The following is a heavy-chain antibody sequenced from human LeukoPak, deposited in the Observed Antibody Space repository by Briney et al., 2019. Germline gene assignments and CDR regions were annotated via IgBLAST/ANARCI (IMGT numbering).Heavy chain of an antibody. V-gene: IGHV3-23*01. CDR1: GFTFSSYA. Sequence: GGSLRLSCAASGFTFSSYAMSWVRQAPGKGLEWVSAISSSGDSTYYADSVKGRFTISRDNAKNTLYLQMNSLRVEDTALYYCARETREAGSGDHQTDAFDIWGQGTMVSVSS. CDR3: ARETREAGSGDHQTDAFDI. D-gene: IGHD2-15*01. J-gene: IGHJ3*02. CDR2: ISSSGDST.